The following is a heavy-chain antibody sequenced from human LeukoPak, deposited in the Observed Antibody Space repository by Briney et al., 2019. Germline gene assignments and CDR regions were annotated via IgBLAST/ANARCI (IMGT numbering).Heavy chain of an antibody. D-gene: IGHD3-22*01. CDR2: ISWNSGSI. Sequence: GGSLRLSCAASGFTFDDYAMHWVRQAPGKGLEWVSGISWNSGSIGYADSVKGRFTISRDNAENSLYLQMNSLRAEDTALYYCAKDQGYYDSSGYYHYWGQGTLVTVSS. V-gene: IGHV3-9*01. CDR1: GFTFDDYA. J-gene: IGHJ4*02. CDR3: AKDQGYYDSSGYYHY.